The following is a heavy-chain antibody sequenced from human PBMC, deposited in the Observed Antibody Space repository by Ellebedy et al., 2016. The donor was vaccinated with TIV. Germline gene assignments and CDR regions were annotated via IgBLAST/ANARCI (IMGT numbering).Heavy chain of an antibody. J-gene: IGHJ4*02. CDR3: ARERSARYYYDSSGHHYIGLPDY. V-gene: IGHV3-48*01. D-gene: IGHD3-22*01. Sequence: PGGSLRLSCAASGFTFRSYSMNRVRQAPGEGLEWVSYISSSSTTKYADSVKGRFTISRDNAKNSLYLQMNSLRAEDTAVYFCARERSARYYYDSSGHHYIGLPDYWGQGTLVTVSS. CDR2: ISSSSTT. CDR1: GFTFRSYS.